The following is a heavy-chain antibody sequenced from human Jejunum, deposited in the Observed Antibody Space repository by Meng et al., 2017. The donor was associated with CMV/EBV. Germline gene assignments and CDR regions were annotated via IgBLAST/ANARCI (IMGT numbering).Heavy chain of an antibody. CDR3: ARGGNFDP. CDR2: ISTNTGTP. CDR1: GYTFSTYT. D-gene: IGHD2/OR15-2a*01. J-gene: IGHJ5*02. Sequence: QVQLLQSGAELKKPGASVKFSCKASGYTFSTYTITGVRQAHGRGLEWMGWISTNTGTPAYTQGFTGRFVFSLDTSVSTAYLQISSLKAEDTAVYYCARGGNFDPWGQGTLVTVSS. V-gene: IGHV7-4-1*02.